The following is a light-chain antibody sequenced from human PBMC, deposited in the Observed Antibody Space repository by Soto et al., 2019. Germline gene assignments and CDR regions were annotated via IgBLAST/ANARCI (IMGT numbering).Light chain of an antibody. V-gene: IGLV4-69*01. CDR3: QTWGTAIHDVV. CDR2: LTSDGTH. Sequence: QAVVTQSPSASASLGASVKLTCTLSSGHSTYAIAWHQQQPEKGPRYLMKLTSDGTHSKGDGIPDRFSGSSSGAERHLTISSLQSEDEADYYCQTWGTAIHDVVFGGGTKLTVL. J-gene: IGLJ2*01. CDR1: SGHSTYA.